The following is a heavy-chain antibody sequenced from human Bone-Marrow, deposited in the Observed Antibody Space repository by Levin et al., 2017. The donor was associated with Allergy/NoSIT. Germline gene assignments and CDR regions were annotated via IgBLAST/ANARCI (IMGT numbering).Heavy chain of an antibody. J-gene: IGHJ6*02. V-gene: IGHV3-23*01. D-gene: IGHD3-16*01. CDR1: GFTYA. Sequence: PGGSLRLSCAASGFTYAMNWVRQAPGKGLEWVSTITSGGGSTYYADSVKGRFTISRDNSKNTLDLQMNSLRAEDTAVYYCAKDDSQLGGYYHGMDVWGQGTTVTVSS. CDR3: AKDDSQLGGYYHGMDV. CDR2: ITSGGGST.